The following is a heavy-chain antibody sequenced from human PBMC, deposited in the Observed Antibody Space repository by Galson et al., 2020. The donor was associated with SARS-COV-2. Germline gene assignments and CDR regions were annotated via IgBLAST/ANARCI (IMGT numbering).Heavy chain of an antibody. Sequence: SENLSLTCTVSGGSISSSSYYWGWIRQPPGKGLEWIGSIYYSGSTYYNPSLKSRVTISVDTSKNQFSPKLSSVTAADTAVYYCARDLYYYDSSGYYYRHFDYWGQGTLVTVSS. CDR2: IYYSGST. D-gene: IGHD3-22*01. CDR1: GGSISSSSYY. CDR3: ARDLYYYDSSGYYYRHFDY. V-gene: IGHV4-39*07. J-gene: IGHJ4*02.